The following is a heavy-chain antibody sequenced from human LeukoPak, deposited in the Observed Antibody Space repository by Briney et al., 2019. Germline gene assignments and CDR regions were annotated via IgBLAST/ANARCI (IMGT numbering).Heavy chain of an antibody. CDR3: ARICSSTSCQVDY. CDR1: GGSISSSSYY. D-gene: IGHD2-2*01. J-gene: IGHJ4*02. V-gene: IGHV4-39*01. Sequence: SETLSLTCTVSGGSISSSSYYWGWIRQPPGKGLEWIGSIYYSGSTYYNPSLKSRVTISVDTSKNQFSLKLSSVTAADTAVYYCARICSSTSCQVDYWGQGTLVTVSS. CDR2: IYYSGST.